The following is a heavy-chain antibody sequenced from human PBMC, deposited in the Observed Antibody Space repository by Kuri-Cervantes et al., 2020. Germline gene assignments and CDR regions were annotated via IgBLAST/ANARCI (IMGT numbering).Heavy chain of an antibody. J-gene: IGHJ1*01. CDR3: SRFGDYDEYFQH. V-gene: IGHV1-69*06. CDR1: GGTFSSYA. D-gene: IGHD4-17*01. Sequence: SVKVSCKASGGTFSSYAISWVRQAPGQGLEWMGGIIPIFGTANYAQKFQGRVTITADKSTSTAYMELSSLRTEDTAVYYCSRFGDYDEYFQHWCQGTLVTVSS. CDR2: IIPIFGTA.